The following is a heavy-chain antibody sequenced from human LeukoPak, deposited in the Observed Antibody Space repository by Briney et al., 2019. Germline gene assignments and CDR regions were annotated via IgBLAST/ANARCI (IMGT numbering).Heavy chain of an antibody. CDR3: ALTVSSSWYGYFQH. D-gene: IGHD6-13*01. J-gene: IGHJ1*01. Sequence: SVKVSCKASGGTFSSYAISWVRQAPGQGLEWMGRIIPIFGTANYAQKFQGRVTITTDESTSTAYMELSSLRSEDTAVYDCALTVSSSWYGYFQHWGQGTLVTVSS. V-gene: IGHV1-69*05. CDR2: IIPIFGTA. CDR1: GGTFSSYA.